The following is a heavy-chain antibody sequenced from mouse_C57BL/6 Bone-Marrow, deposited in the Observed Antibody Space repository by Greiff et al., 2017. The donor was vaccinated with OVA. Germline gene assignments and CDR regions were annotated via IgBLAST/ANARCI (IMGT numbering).Heavy chain of an antibody. D-gene: IGHD1-1*01. CDR1: GYAFTNYL. J-gene: IGHJ3*01. CDR3: ARSYYYGNRCAY. V-gene: IGHV1-54*01. Sequence: VKLMESGAELVRPGTSVKVSCKASGYAFTNYLIEWVKQRPGQGLEWIGVINPGSGGTNYNEKFKGKATLTADTSSSTAYMQLSSLTSEDSAVYFCARSYYYGNRCAYWGQGTLVTVSA. CDR2: INPGSGGT.